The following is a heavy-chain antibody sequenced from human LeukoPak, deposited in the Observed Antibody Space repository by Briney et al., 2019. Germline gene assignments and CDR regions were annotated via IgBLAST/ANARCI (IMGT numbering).Heavy chain of an antibody. J-gene: IGHJ4*02. V-gene: IGHV4-39*01. D-gene: IGHD2-2*01. Sequence: GSLRLSCAASGFTFSSYSMNWVRQAPGKGLEWIGSIYYSGSTYYNPSLKSRVTISVDTSKNQFSLKLSSVTAADTAVYYCARHEPVGYCSSTSCRPFDYWGQGTLVTVSS. CDR2: IYYSGST. CDR1: GFTFSSYSMN. CDR3: ARHEPVGYCSSTSCRPFDY.